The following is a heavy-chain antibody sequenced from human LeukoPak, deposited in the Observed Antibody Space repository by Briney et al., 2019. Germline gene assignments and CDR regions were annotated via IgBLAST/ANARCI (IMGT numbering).Heavy chain of an antibody. CDR1: GFTFSSYE. D-gene: IGHD1-14*01. V-gene: IGHV3-48*03. Sequence: GGSLRLSCAASGFTFSSYEMNWVRQAPGKGLEWVSYISSSGGTIYYPDSVKGRFTISRDNAKNSLYLQMNSLRAEDTAIYYCARLSSGAFDIWGQGTMVTVSS. CDR3: ARLSSGAFDI. J-gene: IGHJ3*02. CDR2: ISSSGGTI.